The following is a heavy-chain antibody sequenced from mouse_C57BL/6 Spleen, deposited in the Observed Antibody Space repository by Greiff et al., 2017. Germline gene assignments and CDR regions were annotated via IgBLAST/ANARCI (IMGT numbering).Heavy chain of an antibody. CDR2: INPYNGGT. CDR1: GYTFTDYY. V-gene: IGHV1-19*01. Sequence: EVQLQQSGPVLVKPGASVKMSCKASGYTFTDYYMNWVKQSHGKSLEWIGVINPYNGGTSYNQKFKGKATLTVDKSSSTAYMELNSLTSEDSAVYYCARWDYRTKGAMDYWGQGTSVTVSS. J-gene: IGHJ4*01. CDR3: ARWDYRTKGAMDY. D-gene: IGHD2-14*01.